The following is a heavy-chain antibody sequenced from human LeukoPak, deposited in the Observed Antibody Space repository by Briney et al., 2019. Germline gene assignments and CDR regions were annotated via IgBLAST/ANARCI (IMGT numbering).Heavy chain of an antibody. CDR1: GFTFNNYA. CDR3: ARIQLWLHYFDY. Sequence: GGSLRLSCAASGFTFNNYAMNWVRQAPGKGLEWLSMISRSGGDMYYADSVKGRFTISRDNSKNTLYLQMNSLRAEDAAVYYCARIQLWLHYFDYWGQGTLVTVSS. V-gene: IGHV3-23*01. D-gene: IGHD5-18*01. J-gene: IGHJ4*02. CDR2: ISRSGGDM.